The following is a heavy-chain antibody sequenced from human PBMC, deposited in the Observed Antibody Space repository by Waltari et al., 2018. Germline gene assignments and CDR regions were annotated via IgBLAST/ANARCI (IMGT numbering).Heavy chain of an antibody. J-gene: IGHJ3*02. CDR3: ARDGYCSTTSCPERGDPFDI. CDR2: IHSSGSI. Sequence: QVQLQESGPGLVKPSVTLSLTCTVSVGSLSSYYWGWIRQPAGKGLEWIGRIHSSGSINYNPAFKSRITMSVDTSKNQFSLKWSSVTAADTAVYSCARDGYCSTTSCPERGDPFDIWGQGTMVTVSS. D-gene: IGHD2-2*03. CDR1: VGSLSSYY. V-gene: IGHV4-4*07.